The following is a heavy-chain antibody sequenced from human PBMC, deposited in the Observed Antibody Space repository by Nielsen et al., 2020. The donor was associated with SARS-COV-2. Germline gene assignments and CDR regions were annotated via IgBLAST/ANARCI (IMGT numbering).Heavy chain of an antibody. Sequence: GESLKISCAASGFTFSSYAMHWVRQAPGKGLEWVAVISYDGSNKYYADSVKGRFTISRDNSKNTLYLQMNSLRAEDTAVYYCAREQVTAITGDAFDIWGQGTMVTVSS. V-gene: IGHV3-30*04. CDR3: AREQVTAITGDAFDI. CDR2: ISYDGSNK. CDR1: GFTFSSYA. J-gene: IGHJ3*02. D-gene: IGHD2-21*02.